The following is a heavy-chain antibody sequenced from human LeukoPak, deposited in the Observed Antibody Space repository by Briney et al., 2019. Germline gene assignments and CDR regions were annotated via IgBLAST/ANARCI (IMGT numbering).Heavy chain of an antibody. CDR3: ARHDSSGYYYEHYFDY. CDR1: GGTFSSYA. CDR2: IIPIFGTA. V-gene: IGHV1-69*05. D-gene: IGHD3-22*01. Sequence: SVKVSCKASGGTFSSYAISWVRQAPGQGLEWMGGIIPIFGTANYAQKFQGRVTITTDESTSTAYMELSSLRSEDTAVYYCARHDSSGYYYEHYFDYWGQGTLVTVSS. J-gene: IGHJ4*02.